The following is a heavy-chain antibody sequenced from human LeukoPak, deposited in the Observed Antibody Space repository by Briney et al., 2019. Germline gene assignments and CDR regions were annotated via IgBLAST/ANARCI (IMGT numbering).Heavy chain of an antibody. CDR2: ISGSGGST. V-gene: IGHV3-23*01. J-gene: IGHJ5*02. CDR1: GLTFSSYA. CDR3: AKDAGYSSGWYGYNWFDP. Sequence: SGGSLRLSCAASGLTFSSYAMSWVRQAPGKGLEWVSAISGSGGSTYYADSVKGRFTISRDNSKNTLYLQMNSLRAEDTAVYYCAKDAGYSSGWYGYNWFDPWGQGTLVTVSS. D-gene: IGHD6-19*01.